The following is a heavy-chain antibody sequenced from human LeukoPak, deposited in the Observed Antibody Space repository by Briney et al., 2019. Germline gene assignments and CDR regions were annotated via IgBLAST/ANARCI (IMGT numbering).Heavy chain of an antibody. CDR3: TRQGYCSSDSCGTDH. V-gene: IGHV5-51*01. CDR2: IYPGDSDL. J-gene: IGHJ4*02. D-gene: IGHD2-2*01. Sequence: GESLKISCKTSGYKFSDYWIGWVRQMPGKGLEWMGIIYPGDSDLRYSPSFQGQVTISADKSITTAYLQWSSLKASDTAMYYCTRQGYCSSDSCGTDHWGQGTLVTVSS. CDR1: GYKFSDYW.